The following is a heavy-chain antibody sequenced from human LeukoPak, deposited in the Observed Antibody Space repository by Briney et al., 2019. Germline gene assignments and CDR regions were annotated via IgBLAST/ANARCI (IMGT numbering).Heavy chain of an antibody. J-gene: IGHJ5*02. CDR3: ARDRTDLRWFDP. V-gene: IGHV1-2*02. CDR1: GYTFTGYY. CDR2: INPNSGGT. D-gene: IGHD4-17*01. Sequence: ASVKVSCKASGYTFTGYYMHWMRQAPGQGLEWMGWINPNSGGTIYAQKFQGRATMTRDTSISTAYMELSSLRSDDTAIYYCARDRTDLRWFDPWGQGTLVTVSS.